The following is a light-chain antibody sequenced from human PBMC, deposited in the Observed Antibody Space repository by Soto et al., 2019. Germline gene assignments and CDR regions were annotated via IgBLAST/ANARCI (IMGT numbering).Light chain of an antibody. CDR3: QQYSIFSLT. CDR1: QSISNW. J-gene: IGKJ4*01. CDR2: KAY. V-gene: IGKV1-5*03. Sequence: DIQMTQSPSTLSASVGDRVTITCRASQSISNWVAGYQQKPGKAPNLLIQKAYSLESGVPMRFSGSGSGTEFTLTISSLQPDDFETYYCQQYSIFSLTFGGGTKVEIK.